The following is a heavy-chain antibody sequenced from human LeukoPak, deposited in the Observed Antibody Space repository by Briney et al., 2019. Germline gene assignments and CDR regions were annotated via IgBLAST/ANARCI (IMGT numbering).Heavy chain of an antibody. Sequence: GGSLRLSCAASGFTFSDYSMNWVRQAPGKGLEWISYISSSSRTIYYADSVRGRFTISRDNAKNSLYLQMNSLRDEDTAVYYCASRPRFDTRGYYVDYWGQGSLVTVSS. V-gene: IGHV3-48*02. J-gene: IGHJ4*02. CDR3: ASRPRFDTRGYYVDY. D-gene: IGHD3-22*01. CDR2: ISSSSRTI. CDR1: GFTFSDYS.